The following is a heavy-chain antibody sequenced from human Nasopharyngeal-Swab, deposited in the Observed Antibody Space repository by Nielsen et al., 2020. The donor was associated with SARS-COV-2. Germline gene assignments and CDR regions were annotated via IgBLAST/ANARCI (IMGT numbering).Heavy chain of an antibody. CDR1: GFTFGTYA. J-gene: IGHJ4*02. D-gene: IGHD3-10*01. CDR2: ISGRGDKT. CDR3: ARGRNYGSGKYYFDF. V-gene: IGHV3-23*01. Sequence: GGSLRFSCAASGFTFGTYAMAWVRQAPGKGLEWVSSISGRGDKTYYADSVKGRFAISRDTPGNTVSLQMNSLRVEDTAVYYCARGRNYGSGKYYFDFWGQGTLVTVSS.